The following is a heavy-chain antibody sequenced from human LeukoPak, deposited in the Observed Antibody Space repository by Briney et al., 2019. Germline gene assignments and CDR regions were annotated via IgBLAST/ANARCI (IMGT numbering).Heavy chain of an antibody. CDR3: VTDGTGTFDY. D-gene: IGHD1-1*01. V-gene: IGHV3-48*04. Sequence: GGSLRLSCATSGFIFSSDSMIWVRQAPGKGLEWVSYISSSSSTIYYADSVMGRFTISRDNAKNSLYLQMNSLRAEDTAVYYCVTDGTGTFDYWGQGTLVTVSS. J-gene: IGHJ4*02. CDR1: GFIFSSDS. CDR2: ISSSSSTI.